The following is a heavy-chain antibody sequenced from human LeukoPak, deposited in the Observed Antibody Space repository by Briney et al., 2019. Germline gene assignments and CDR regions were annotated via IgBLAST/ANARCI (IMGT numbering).Heavy chain of an antibody. CDR1: GGSISSSSYY. CDR3: ARGYSGYGYQYYYYYYMDV. CDR2: IYYSGST. Sequence: SETLSLTCTVSGGSISSSSYYWGWIRQPPGKGLEWIGSIYYSGSTYYNPSLKSRVTISVDTSKNQFSLKLSSVTAADTAVYYCARGYSGYGYQYYYYYYMDVWGKGTTVTVSS. D-gene: IGHD5-12*01. V-gene: IGHV4-39*07. J-gene: IGHJ6*03.